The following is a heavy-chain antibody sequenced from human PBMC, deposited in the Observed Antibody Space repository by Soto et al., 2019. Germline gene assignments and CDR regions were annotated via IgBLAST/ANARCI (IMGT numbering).Heavy chain of an antibody. J-gene: IGHJ4*02. Sequence: QVQLVESGGGVVQPGRSLRLSCAASGFTFSSYAMHWVRQAPGKGLEWVAVISYDGSNKYYADSVKGRFTISRDNSKNTRYLQMNSLRAEDTAVYYCVRELLSGGGTDYWGQGTLVTVSS. D-gene: IGHD1-26*01. CDR3: VRELLSGGGTDY. V-gene: IGHV3-30-3*01. CDR1: GFTFSSYA. CDR2: ISYDGSNK.